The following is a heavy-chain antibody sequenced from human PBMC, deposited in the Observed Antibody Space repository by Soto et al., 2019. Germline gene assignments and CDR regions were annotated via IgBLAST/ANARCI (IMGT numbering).Heavy chain of an antibody. CDR2: IYYSGST. CDR1: GGSISSSSYY. CDR3: AGFPTVTDVHWYFDL. D-gene: IGHD4-17*01. V-gene: IGHV4-39*01. J-gene: IGHJ2*01. Sequence: QLQLQESGPGLVKPSETLSLTCTVSGGSISSSSYYWGWIRQPPGKGLEWIGSIYYSGSTYYNPSLKSRVTISVDTSKNQFSLKLSSVTAADTAVYYCAGFPTVTDVHWYFDLWGRGTLVTVSS.